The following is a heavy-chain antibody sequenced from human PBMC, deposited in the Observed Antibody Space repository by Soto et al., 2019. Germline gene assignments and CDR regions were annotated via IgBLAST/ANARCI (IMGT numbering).Heavy chain of an antibody. Sequence: PGGSLRLSCAASGFTFSSYSMNWVRQAPGKGLEWVSSISSSSSYIYYADSVKGRFTISRDNAKNSLYLQMNSLRAEDTAVYYCASLQAQSLVADPLYYYYYGMDVWGQGTTVTVSS. CDR1: GFTFSSYS. V-gene: IGHV3-21*04. D-gene: IGHD2-15*01. CDR2: ISSSSSYI. CDR3: ASLQAQSLVADPLYYYYYGMDV. J-gene: IGHJ6*02.